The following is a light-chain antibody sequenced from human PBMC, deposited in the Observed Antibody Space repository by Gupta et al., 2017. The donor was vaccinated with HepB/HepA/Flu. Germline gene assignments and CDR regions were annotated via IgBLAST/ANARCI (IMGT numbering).Light chain of an antibody. J-gene: IGKJ5*01. V-gene: IGKV1-5*03. CDR2: KAS. Sequence: DIQMTQSPSTLSASVGDRVTITCRASQSISGWLAWYQQKPGKAPKLLIYKASSLKSGVPSRFSGSGSGTEFTLTISSLQYDDLATYYCQQYKNSSITFGQGTRMEIK. CDR3: QQYKNSSIT. CDR1: QSISGW.